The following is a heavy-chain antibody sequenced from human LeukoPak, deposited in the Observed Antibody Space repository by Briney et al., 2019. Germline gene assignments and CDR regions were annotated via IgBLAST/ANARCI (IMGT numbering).Heavy chain of an antibody. J-gene: IGHJ4*02. V-gene: IGHV1-24*01. Sequence: ASLNVSCNISGCTHPDFSMHWVRQAPGKGLAWMGGFNREDDEPIYAPHFRGRVTVTEDTSTDTAYMELSSLRSEDTAVYYCATLDSYYDNSGRPLIPDWGQGTLVTVSS. D-gene: IGHD3-22*01. CDR2: FNREDDEP. CDR1: GCTHPDFS. CDR3: ATLDSYYDNSGRPLIPD.